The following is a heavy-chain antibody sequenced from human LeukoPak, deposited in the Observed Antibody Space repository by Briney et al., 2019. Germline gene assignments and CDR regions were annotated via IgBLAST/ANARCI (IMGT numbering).Heavy chain of an antibody. V-gene: IGHV3-23*01. CDR2: ILGSGDST. D-gene: IGHD1-26*01. CDR3: AKVGAPPFIDY. CDR1: GFTFDDYA. Sequence: PGGSLRLSCAASGFTFDDYAMHWVRQAPGKGLEWVSTILGSGDSTYYADSVKGRFTISRDNSRNTLYLQMNSLRAEDTAVYYCAKVGAPPFIDYWGQGTLVTVSS. J-gene: IGHJ4*02.